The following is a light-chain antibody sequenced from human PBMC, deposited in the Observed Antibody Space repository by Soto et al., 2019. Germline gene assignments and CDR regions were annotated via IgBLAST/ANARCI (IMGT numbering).Light chain of an antibody. CDR1: QSVGRY. Sequence: EMVLTQSPATLSLSPGDRATLSCRASQSVGRYLAWYQQRPGQAPRLLLYDSSNWVTGIPARFSGNGSGRDFTLTISSLEPEDFAVYYCQYHTDWPPYTFGQGTTLEI. J-gene: IGKJ2*01. V-gene: IGKV3-11*02. CDR2: DSS. CDR3: QYHTDWPPYT.